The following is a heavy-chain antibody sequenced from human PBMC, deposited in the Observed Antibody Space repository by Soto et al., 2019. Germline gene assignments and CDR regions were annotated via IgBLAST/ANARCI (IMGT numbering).Heavy chain of an antibody. Sequence: ASVEVSCKASGYTFTGCYRRWVRQAPGQGLEWMGWINPNSGGTNYAQKFQGWVTMTRDTSISTAYMELSRLRSDDTAVYYCAREGGRYYYYYMDVWGKGTTVTVSS. CDR1: GYTFTGCY. V-gene: IGHV1-2*04. CDR3: AREGGRYYYYYMDV. J-gene: IGHJ6*03. D-gene: IGHD3-16*01. CDR2: INPNSGGT.